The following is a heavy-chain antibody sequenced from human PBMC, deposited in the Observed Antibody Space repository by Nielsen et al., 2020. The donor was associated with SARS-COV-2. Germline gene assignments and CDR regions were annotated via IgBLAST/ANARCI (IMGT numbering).Heavy chain of an antibody. J-gene: IGHJ4*02. V-gene: IGHV3-30*04. CDR2: ISFDGSNK. Sequence: GESLKISCAASGFTFSSYAVHWVRQAPGKGLEWVAVISFDGSNKYYADSVKGRFTISRDNSKNTLYLQMNSLRAEDTAVYYCAKDPPYSSGWDFDYWGQGTLVTVSS. CDR3: AKDPPYSSGWDFDY. D-gene: IGHD6-19*01. CDR1: GFTFSSYA.